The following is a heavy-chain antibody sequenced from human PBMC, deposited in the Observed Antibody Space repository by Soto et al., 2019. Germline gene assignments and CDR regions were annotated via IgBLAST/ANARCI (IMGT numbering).Heavy chain of an antibody. Sequence: PGGSLRLSCAASGFNFSRYAMKWVRQAPGKGLEWVSLIGESGTPTYYADSVKGRFTISRDNSGNTLFLEMYSLRAEDTAVYYCARYIPGVRYYGMDVWGQGTTVTVSS. V-gene: IGHV3-23*01. D-gene: IGHD2-2*01. CDR1: GFNFSRYA. CDR2: IGESGTPT. CDR3: ARYIPGVRYYGMDV. J-gene: IGHJ6*02.